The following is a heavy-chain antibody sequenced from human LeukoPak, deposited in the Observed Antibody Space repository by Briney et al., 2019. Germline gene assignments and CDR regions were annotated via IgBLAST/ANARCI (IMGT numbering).Heavy chain of an antibody. CDR3: TRHRGLGYCSSTSCYDAFDI. D-gene: IGHD2-2*01. CDR2: IYPGDSDT. Sequence: GESLKISCKGSGYSFTSYWIGWVRQMPGKGLEWMGIIYPGDSDTRYSPSFQGQVTISAEKSISTAYLQWSSLKASDTAMYYCTRHRGLGYCSSTSCYDAFDIWGQGTMVTVSS. V-gene: IGHV5-51*01. J-gene: IGHJ3*02. CDR1: GYSFTSYW.